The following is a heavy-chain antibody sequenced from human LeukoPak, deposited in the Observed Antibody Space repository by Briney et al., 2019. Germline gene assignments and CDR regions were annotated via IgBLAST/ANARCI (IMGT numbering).Heavy chain of an antibody. CDR1: GGSFSNYY. Sequence: SETLSLTCTVSGGSFSNYYWSWIWQPPGKGLEGLGDFYYSGCTNHNRSLKRPVTLSVDTSKNQFSLKLSSVTAADTAVYYCATAYRRYYFDYWGQGTLVTVSS. V-gene: IGHV4-59*01. CDR3: ATAYRRYYFDY. D-gene: IGHD1-26*01. J-gene: IGHJ4*02. CDR2: FYYSGCT.